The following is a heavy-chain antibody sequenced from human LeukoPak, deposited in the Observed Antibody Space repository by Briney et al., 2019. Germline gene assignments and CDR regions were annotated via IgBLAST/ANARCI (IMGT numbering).Heavy chain of an antibody. D-gene: IGHD3-22*01. CDR3: ARDTNYYDSSGYSAGDY. CDR1: GFTFSSYG. J-gene: IGHJ4*02. CDR2: ISSSSSTI. V-gene: IGHV3-48*04. Sequence: PGGSLRLSCAASGFTFSSYGMHWVRQAPGKGLEWVSYISSSSSTIYYADSVKGRFTISRDNAKNSLYLQMNSLRAEDTAVYYCARDTNYYDSSGYSAGDYWGQGTLVTVSS.